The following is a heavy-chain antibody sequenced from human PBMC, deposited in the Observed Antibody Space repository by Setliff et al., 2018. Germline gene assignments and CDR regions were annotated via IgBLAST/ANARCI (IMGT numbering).Heavy chain of an antibody. CDR2: IWYDGTKK. Sequence: AGESLKISCAASGFAFSTYAMHWVRQAPGKGLEWVAIIWYDGTKKYYADSVKGRFTISRDNSKNTLYLQMNSLRTEDTAVYYCTKRALYDGSAVWAFDIWGQGKTVTVSS. J-gene: IGHJ3*02. CDR1: GFAFSTYA. V-gene: IGHV3-30*02. CDR3: TKRALYDGSAVWAFDI. D-gene: IGHD3-22*01.